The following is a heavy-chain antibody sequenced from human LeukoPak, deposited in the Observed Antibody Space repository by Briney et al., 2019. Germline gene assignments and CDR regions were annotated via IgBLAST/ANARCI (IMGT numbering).Heavy chain of an antibody. D-gene: IGHD2-2*01. CDR2: ISYDGSNK. J-gene: IGHJ6*04. V-gene: IGHV3-30*18. CDR3: AKCKVPAATCYYYYYGMDV. Sequence: GGSPRLSCAASGFTFSSYGMHWVRQAPGKGLEWVAVISYDGSNKYYADSVKGRFTISRDNSKNTLYLQMNSLRAEDTAVYYCAKCKVPAATCYYYYYGMDVWGKGTTVTVSS. CDR1: GFTFSSYG.